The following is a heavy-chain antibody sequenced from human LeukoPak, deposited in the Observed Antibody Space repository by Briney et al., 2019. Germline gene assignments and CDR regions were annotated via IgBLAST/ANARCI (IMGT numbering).Heavy chain of an antibody. Sequence: GESLRLSCAASGFTFSSHRMKWVRQAPGKGLERVSSNSSSSSYIYYADSVKGRFTISRDNAKNSLYLQMNSLRAEDTAVYYCARGWDSSGWYDYYYMDVWGKGTTVTVSS. J-gene: IGHJ6*03. CDR2: NSSSSSYI. CDR3: ARGWDSSGWYDYYYMDV. V-gene: IGHV3-21*01. CDR1: GFTFSSHR. D-gene: IGHD6-19*01.